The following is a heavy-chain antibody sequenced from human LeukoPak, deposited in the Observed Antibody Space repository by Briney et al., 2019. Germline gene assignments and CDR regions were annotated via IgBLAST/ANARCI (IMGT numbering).Heavy chain of an antibody. V-gene: IGHV3-21*01. Sequence: PGGSLRLSCAASGFTFSSNSMNWVRQAPGKGLEWVSSISSSSSYIYYADSVKGRFTISRDNAKNSLYLQMNSLRAEDTAVYYCARDEYYDILTGSRPDYWGQGTLVTVSS. CDR2: ISSSSSYI. D-gene: IGHD3-9*01. J-gene: IGHJ4*02. CDR1: GFTFSSNS. CDR3: ARDEYYDILTGSRPDY.